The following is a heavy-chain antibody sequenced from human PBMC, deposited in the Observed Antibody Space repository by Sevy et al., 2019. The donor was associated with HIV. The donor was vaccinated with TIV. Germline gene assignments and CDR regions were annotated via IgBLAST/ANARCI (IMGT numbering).Heavy chain of an antibody. J-gene: IGHJ4*02. CDR2: INQGGNQK. V-gene: IGHV3-7*01. CDR1: GFTFSSYW. D-gene: IGHD6-13*01. CDR3: ARGPSGAAAGRFDS. Sequence: GSLRLSCAASGFTFSSYWINWVRQAPGEGLEWVANINQGGNQKHYMVSVKGRFTISRDNAENAVYLQMNSLRVEDTAVYYCARGPSGAAAGRFDSWGQGTLVTVSS.